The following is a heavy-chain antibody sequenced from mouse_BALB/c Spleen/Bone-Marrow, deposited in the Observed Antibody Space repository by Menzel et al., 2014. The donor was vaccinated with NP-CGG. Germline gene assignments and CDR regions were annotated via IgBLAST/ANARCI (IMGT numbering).Heavy chain of an antibody. D-gene: IGHD1-1*01. J-gene: IGHJ2*01. CDR3: ARRGYYGSSYYFDY. CDR1: GYAFSSYW. CDR2: IYPGDGDT. Sequence: VQLQQSGAELVRPGSSVKISCKASGYAFSSYWMNWVKQRPGQGLEWIGQIYPGDGDTNYNGKFKGKATLTVDKSSSTAYMQLSSLTSEDSVVYFCARRGYYGSSYYFDYWGQGTTLTVSS. V-gene: IGHV1-80*01.